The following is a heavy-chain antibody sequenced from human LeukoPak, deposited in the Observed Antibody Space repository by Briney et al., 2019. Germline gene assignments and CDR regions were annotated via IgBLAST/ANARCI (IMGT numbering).Heavy chain of an antibody. D-gene: IGHD2-21*02. CDR2: ISGSGGST. CDR3: AKDRAYCGGDCYPGYYMDV. V-gene: IGHV3-23*01. J-gene: IGHJ6*03. Sequence: GGSLRLSCAASGFTFSTYAMTWGRQAPGKGLEWVSTISGSGGSTYYADSVKGRFTISRDSSKNTLYLQMNSLRVEDTAVYYCAKDRAYCGGDCYPGYYMDVWGKGTTVTVSS. CDR1: GFTFSTYA.